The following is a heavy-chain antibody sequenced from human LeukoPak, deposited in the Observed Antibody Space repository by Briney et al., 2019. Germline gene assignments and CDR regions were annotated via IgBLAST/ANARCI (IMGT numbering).Heavy chain of an antibody. V-gene: IGHV3-30*02. CDR3: ARGRSPSDGVETSPAGDSEYFQH. CDR1: GFTFSSNG. CDR2: IRYDGSNK. Sequence: GGSLRLSCAASGFTFSSNGMHWVRQAPGKGLEWVAFIRYDGSNKYYADSVKGRFTISRDNSKNTLYLQMNSLRAEDTAVYYCARGRSPSDGVETSPAGDSEYFQHWGQGTLATVSS. D-gene: IGHD7-27*01. J-gene: IGHJ1*01.